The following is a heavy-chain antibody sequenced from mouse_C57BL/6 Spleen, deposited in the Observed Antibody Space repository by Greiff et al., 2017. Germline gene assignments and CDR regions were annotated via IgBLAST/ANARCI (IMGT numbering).Heavy chain of an antibody. D-gene: IGHD1-1*01. V-gene: IGHV1-52*01. J-gene: IGHJ1*03. CDR2: IDPSDSET. CDR3: ARGDYYGSSYDFDV. CDR1: GYTFTSYW. Sequence: QVQLKQPGAELVRPGSSVKLSCKASGYTFTSYWMHWVKQRPIQGLEWIGNIDPSDSETHYNQKFKDKATLTVDKSSSTAYMQLSSLTSEDSAVYYCARGDYYGSSYDFDVWGTGTTVTVSS.